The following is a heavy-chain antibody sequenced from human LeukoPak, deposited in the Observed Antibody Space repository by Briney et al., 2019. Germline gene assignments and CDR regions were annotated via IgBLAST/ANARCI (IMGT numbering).Heavy chain of an antibody. CDR3: AADLGYCSSTSCYPVANWFDP. CDR2: IVVGSGNT. V-gene: IGHV1-58*02. J-gene: IGHJ5*02. CDR1: GFTFTSSA. D-gene: IGHD2-2*01. Sequence: GTSVKVSCKVSGFTFTSSAMQWVRQARGQRLEWIGWIVVGSGNTNYAQKFQERVTITRDMSTSTAHMELSSLRSEDTAVYYCAADLGYCSSTSCYPVANWFDPWGQGTLVTVSS.